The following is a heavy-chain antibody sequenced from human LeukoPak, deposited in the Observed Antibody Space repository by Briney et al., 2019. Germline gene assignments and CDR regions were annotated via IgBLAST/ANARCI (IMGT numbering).Heavy chain of an antibody. CDR3: AKDSSGWYGFRFYYYYYMDV. CDR1: GFTFSSYG. CDR2: ISGSGGST. D-gene: IGHD6-19*01. J-gene: IGHJ6*03. V-gene: IGHV3-23*01. Sequence: PGGSLRLSCAASGFTFSSYGMSWVRQAPGKGVGWVSAISGSGGSTYYADSVKGRFTISRDNSKNTLYLQMNSLRAEDTAVYYCAKDSSGWYGFRFYYYYYMDVWGKGTTVTISS.